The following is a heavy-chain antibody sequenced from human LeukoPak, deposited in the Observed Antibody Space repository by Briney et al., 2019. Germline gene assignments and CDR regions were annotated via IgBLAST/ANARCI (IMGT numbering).Heavy chain of an antibody. Sequence: PGGSLRLSCAASGFTFDDYAMHWVRQAPGKGLEWVSGISWNSGSIGYADSVKGRFTISRDNAKNSLYLQMNSLRAEDTALYHCARREMGGPFDPWGQGTLVTVSS. V-gene: IGHV3-9*01. CDR3: ARREMGGPFDP. CDR2: ISWNSGSI. CDR1: GFTFDDYA. J-gene: IGHJ5*02. D-gene: IGHD3-16*01.